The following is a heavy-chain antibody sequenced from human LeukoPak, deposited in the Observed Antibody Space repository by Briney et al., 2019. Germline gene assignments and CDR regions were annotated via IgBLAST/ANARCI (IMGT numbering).Heavy chain of an antibody. CDR1: GFTFSSYE. CDR3: AREGEWLQYFDY. V-gene: IGHV3-48*03. D-gene: IGHD5-24*01. Sequence: GGSLRLSCAASGFTFSSYEMNWVRQAPGKGLEWVSYISSSGSTIYYADSVKGRFTISRDNAKNSLYLQMNSLRAEDTAVYYCAREGEWLQYFDYWGQGTLVTVSS. CDR2: ISSSGSTI. J-gene: IGHJ4*02.